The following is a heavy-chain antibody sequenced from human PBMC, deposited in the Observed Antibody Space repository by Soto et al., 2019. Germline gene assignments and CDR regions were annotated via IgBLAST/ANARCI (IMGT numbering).Heavy chain of an antibody. CDR3: ARAGDSSGYVHPGFEFDP. D-gene: IGHD3-22*01. Sequence: SETLSLTCTVSGGSIGSGGYYWSWIRQHPGKGLEWIGYMYYSGNTYYNPSLKSRVTISVDTSKNQFSLKLSSVTAADTAVYYCARAGDSSGYVHPGFEFDPWGQGTLVTVSS. CDR1: GGSIGSGGYY. V-gene: IGHV4-31*03. CDR2: MYYSGNT. J-gene: IGHJ5*02.